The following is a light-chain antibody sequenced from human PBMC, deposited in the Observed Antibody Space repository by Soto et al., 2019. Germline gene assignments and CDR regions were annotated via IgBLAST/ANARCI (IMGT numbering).Light chain of an antibody. J-gene: IGLJ3*02. CDR1: SSDIGGYNY. CDR2: EVT. CDR3: SSYTSSSTLV. V-gene: IGLV2-14*01. Sequence: QPVLTQPASVSGSPGQSITISCTGTSSDIGGYNYVSWYQQHPGKAPKLMIYEVTNRPSGVSSRFSGSKSGNTASLTISALQAEDEADYYCSSYTSSSTLVFGGGTKLTVL.